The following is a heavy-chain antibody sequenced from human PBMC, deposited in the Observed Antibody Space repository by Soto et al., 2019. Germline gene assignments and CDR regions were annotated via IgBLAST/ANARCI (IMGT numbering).Heavy chain of an antibody. V-gene: IGHV3-23*01. CDR1: GFTFSRYA. J-gene: IGHJ4*02. CDR3: AKDLFIYGDYDY. Sequence: GGSLRLSCAASGFTFSRYAMSWVRQAPGKGLEWVSAISGSGGSTYYADSVKGRFTISRDNSKNTLYLQMNSLRAEDTAVYYCAKDLFIYGDYDYWGQGTLVTVSS. CDR2: ISGSGGST. D-gene: IGHD4-17*01.